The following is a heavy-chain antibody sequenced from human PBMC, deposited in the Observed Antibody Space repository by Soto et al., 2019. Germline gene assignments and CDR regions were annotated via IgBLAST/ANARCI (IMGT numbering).Heavy chain of an antibody. D-gene: IGHD3-3*01. CDR2: IAVGSGYT. Sequence: SVKVSCKASGFTFTSSALQWVRQARGQRLEGIGWIAVGSGYTNYAQRFQDRVTLTRDMSTATTYMELSSLTSEDTAIYYCAADATAWQQFLSSDYWGQGTMIAFSS. CDR1: GFTFTSSA. J-gene: IGHJ4*02. CDR3: AADATAWQQFLSSDY. V-gene: IGHV1-58*01.